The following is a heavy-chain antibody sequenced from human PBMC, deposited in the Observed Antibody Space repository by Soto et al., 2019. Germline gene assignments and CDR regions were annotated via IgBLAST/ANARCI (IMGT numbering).Heavy chain of an antibody. CDR3: ARDKYGDYYYYYMDV. CDR2: ISADNGNT. J-gene: IGHJ6*03. CDR1: GYTFTSYA. Sequence: ASVKVSCKASGYTFTSYAMHWVRQAPGQRLEWMGWISADNGNTKYSQKLQGRVTMTRDTSTSTAYMELSSLRSEDTAVYYCARDKYGDYYYYYMDVWGKGTTVTVSS. D-gene: IGHD4-17*01. V-gene: IGHV1-3*01.